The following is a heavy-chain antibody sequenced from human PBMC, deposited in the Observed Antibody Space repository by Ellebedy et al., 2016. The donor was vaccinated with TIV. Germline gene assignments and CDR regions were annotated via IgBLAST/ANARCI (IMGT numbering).Heavy chain of an antibody. D-gene: IGHD3-22*01. Sequence: GGSLRLSCAASGFTFRNFAMTWVRQAPGKGLEWVSSISSSGVSSDYADSVRGRVIISRDNSKSTLYLQMDSLRADDLAEYYCAKLDSSGYYYGRLDYWGQGTLVTVSS. CDR1: GFTFRNFA. V-gene: IGHV3-23*01. J-gene: IGHJ4*02. CDR2: ISSSGVSS. CDR3: AKLDSSGYYYGRLDY.